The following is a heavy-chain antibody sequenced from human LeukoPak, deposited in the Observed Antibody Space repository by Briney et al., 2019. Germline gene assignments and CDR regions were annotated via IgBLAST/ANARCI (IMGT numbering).Heavy chain of an antibody. Sequence: GGSLRLSCEASGLTFSNSWMHWVRQIPGKELVWVSRMYGDMRDISYADSVKGRFTISRDNAKNTVYLQMNSLRGEDTAVYYCARDLGLRGSTWGQGTLVTVSS. J-gene: IGHJ5*02. V-gene: IGHV3-74*01. CDR2: MYGDMRDI. D-gene: IGHD5-12*01. CDR3: ARDLGLRGST. CDR1: GLTFSNSW.